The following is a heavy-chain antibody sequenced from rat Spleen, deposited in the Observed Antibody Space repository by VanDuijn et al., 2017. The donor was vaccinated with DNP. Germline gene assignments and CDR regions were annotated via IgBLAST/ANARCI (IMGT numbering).Heavy chain of an antibody. CDR2: INTDGGST. CDR1: GFTFSYYW. D-gene: IGHD1-6*01. Sequence: EVQLVESGGDLVQPGKSLKLSCVASGFTFSYYWMFWIRQAPGKGLEWVACINTDGGSTYYPDSVKGRFTISRDNARSTLHLQMNSLRSEDTATYYCARGIIITLAYWSFDFWGPGTMVTVSS. V-gene: IGHV5-31*01. CDR3: ARGIIITLAYWSFDF. J-gene: IGHJ1*01.